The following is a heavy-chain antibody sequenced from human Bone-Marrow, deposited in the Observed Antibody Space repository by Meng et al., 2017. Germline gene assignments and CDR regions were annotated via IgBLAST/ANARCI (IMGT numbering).Heavy chain of an antibody. D-gene: IGHD6-13*01. Sequence: GESLKISCAASGFTFSSYGMHWVRQAPGKGLVWVSRINSDGSSTSYADSVKGRFTISRDNAKNTLYLQMNSLRAEDTAVYYCGVAAAGTKYYFDYWGQGTLVTVSS. CDR3: GVAAAGTKYYFDY. V-gene: IGHV3-74*01. J-gene: IGHJ4*02. CDR2: INSDGSST. CDR1: GFTFSSYG.